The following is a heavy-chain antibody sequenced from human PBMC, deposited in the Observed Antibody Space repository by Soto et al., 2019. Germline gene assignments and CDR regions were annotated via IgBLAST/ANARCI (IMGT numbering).Heavy chain of an antibody. J-gene: IGHJ6*02. D-gene: IGHD3-3*01. CDR1: GYTFTSYS. V-gene: IGHV1-18*04. CDR3: ARDFPTYDFSSGHSAVHGMDV. Sequence: ASVKVSCKASGYTFTSYSITWVREAPGQGLEWVGWISGYNGKTDSAQKFQGRVTLTIDTSTTTAYMELRSLRSDDTAVYYCARDFPTYDFSSGHSAVHGMDVWGQGTTVTVSS. CDR2: ISGYNGKT.